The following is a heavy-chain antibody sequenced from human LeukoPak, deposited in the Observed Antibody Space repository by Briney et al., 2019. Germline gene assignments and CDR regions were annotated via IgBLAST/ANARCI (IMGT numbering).Heavy chain of an antibody. V-gene: IGHV4-59*01. CDR3: AGTPSGWEKGDY. Sequence: SETLSLTCTVSGGSISSYYWSWIRQPPGKGLEWIGYIYYSGSTNYNPSLRSRVTISVDTSKNQFSLKLSSVTAADTAVYYCAGTPSGWEKGDYWGQGTLVTVSS. CDR1: GGSISSYY. D-gene: IGHD6-19*01. CDR2: IYYSGST. J-gene: IGHJ4*02.